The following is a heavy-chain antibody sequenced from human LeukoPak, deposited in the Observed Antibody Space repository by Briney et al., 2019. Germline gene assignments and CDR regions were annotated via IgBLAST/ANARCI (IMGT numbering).Heavy chain of an antibody. CDR2: ITDSGGIT. CDR3: TKGNIGYYFDY. D-gene: IGHD2/OR15-2a*01. J-gene: IGHJ4*02. V-gene: IGHV3-23*01. CDR1: GFTFSSYA. Sequence: GGSLRLSCAASGFTFSSYAMSWVRQAPGEGLEWVSSITDSGGITYYADSVKGRSTISRDNSKNMLYLQMNSLRAEDTAVYYCTKGNIGYYFDYWGQGTLVTVSS.